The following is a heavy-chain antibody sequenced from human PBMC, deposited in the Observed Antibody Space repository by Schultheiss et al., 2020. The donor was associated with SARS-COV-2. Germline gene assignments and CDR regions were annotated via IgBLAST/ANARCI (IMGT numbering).Heavy chain of an antibody. D-gene: IGHD3-22*01. Sequence: GGSLRLSCAASGFTFSSYEMNWVRQAPGKGLEWVSVIYSGGSTYYADSVKGRFTISRDNSKNTLYLQMNSLRAEDTAVYYCARDRDSSEGAFDIWGQGTMVTVSS. CDR3: ARDRDSSEGAFDI. J-gene: IGHJ3*02. V-gene: IGHV3-66*01. CDR2: IYSGGST. CDR1: GFTFSSYE.